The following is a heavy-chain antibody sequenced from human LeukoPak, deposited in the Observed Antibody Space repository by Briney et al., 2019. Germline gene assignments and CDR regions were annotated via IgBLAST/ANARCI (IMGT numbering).Heavy chain of an antibody. D-gene: IGHD3-16*01. CDR2: ISGSGGST. Sequence: PGGSLRLSCAASGFTFSSYAMSWVRQAPGKGLEWVSAISGSGGSTYYADSVKGRFTISRDNSKNTLYLQMTSLRAEDRAVYFCARGGGLVVWGQGATVTVSS. CDR3: ARGGGLVV. J-gene: IGHJ6*02. CDR1: GFTFSSYA. V-gene: IGHV3-23*01.